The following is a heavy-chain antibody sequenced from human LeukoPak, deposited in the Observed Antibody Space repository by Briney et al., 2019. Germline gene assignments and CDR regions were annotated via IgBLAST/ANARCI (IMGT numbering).Heavy chain of an antibody. J-gene: IGHJ6*02. D-gene: IGHD4-11*01. CDR3: ARDSCSVTVTHVPYYYYGMDV. CDR1: GYTFTSYG. Sequence: ASVKVSCTASGYTFTSYGISWVRQAPGQGLEWMGWISAYNGNTNYAQKLQGRVTMTTDTSTSTAYMELRSLRSDDTAVYYCARDSCSVTVTHVPYYYYGMDVWGQGTTVTVSS. V-gene: IGHV1-18*01. CDR2: ISAYNGNT.